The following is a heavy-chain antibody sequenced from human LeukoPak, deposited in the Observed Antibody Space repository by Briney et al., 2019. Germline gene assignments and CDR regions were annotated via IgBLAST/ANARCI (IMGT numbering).Heavy chain of an antibody. CDR3: ARGLAPGWGYYHYYMDV. Sequence: SETLSLTCTVSGDSISSYYCSWIRQPPGKGLEWIGYIYYSGSTSYNPSLKSRVTISVDTSKNQFSLKLSSVTAADTAVYYCARGLAPGWGYYHYYMDVWGKGTTVTISS. J-gene: IGHJ6*03. CDR1: GDSISSYY. V-gene: IGHV4-59*01. CDR2: IYYSGST. D-gene: IGHD6-19*01.